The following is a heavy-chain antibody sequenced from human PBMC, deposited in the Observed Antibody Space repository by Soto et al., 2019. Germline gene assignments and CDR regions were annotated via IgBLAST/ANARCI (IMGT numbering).Heavy chain of an antibody. CDR1: GGSFSGYY. CDR3: ARGPWIAADDY. CDR2: INHSGST. D-gene: IGHD6-13*01. V-gene: IGHV4-34*01. J-gene: IGHJ4*02. Sequence: QVQLQQWGAGLLKPSETLSLTCAVYGGSFSGYYWSWIRQPLGKGLEWIGEINHSGSTNYNPSLKSRVTISVDTSKNQFSLKLSSVTAADTAVYYCARGPWIAADDYWGQGTLVTVSS.